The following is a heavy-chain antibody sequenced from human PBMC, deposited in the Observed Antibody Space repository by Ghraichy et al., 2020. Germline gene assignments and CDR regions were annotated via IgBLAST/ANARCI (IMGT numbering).Heavy chain of an antibody. V-gene: IGHV1-69*13. CDR1: GGTFSSYA. CDR2: IIPIFGTA. J-gene: IGHJ6*02. CDR3: ARVPSEAVAGLDYYYGMDV. D-gene: IGHD6-19*01. Sequence: SVKVSCKASGGTFSSYAISWVRQAPGQGLEWMGGIIPIFGTANYAQKFQGRVTITADESTSTAYMELSSLRSEDTAVYYCARVPSEAVAGLDYYYGMDVWGQGTTVTVSS.